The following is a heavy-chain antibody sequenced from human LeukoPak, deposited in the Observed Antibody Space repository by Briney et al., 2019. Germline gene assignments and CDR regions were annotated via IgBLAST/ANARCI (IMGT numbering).Heavy chain of an antibody. Sequence: GGSLRLSCAASGFAFSSYWMSWVRQAPGKGLEWVANINLDGSEKYYVDSVKGRFTISRDNAKNSLYLQMNSLRAEDTAIYYCARELRFFREAYWGQGTLVTVSS. CDR1: GFAFSSYW. D-gene: IGHD3-10*01. V-gene: IGHV3-7*01. CDR3: ARELRFFREAY. CDR2: INLDGSEK. J-gene: IGHJ4*02.